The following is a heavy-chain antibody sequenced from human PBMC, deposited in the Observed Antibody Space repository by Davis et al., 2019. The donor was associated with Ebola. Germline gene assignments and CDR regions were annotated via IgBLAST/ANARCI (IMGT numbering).Heavy chain of an antibody. J-gene: IGHJ6*02. Sequence: PGGSLRLSCAASGFTFSSYAMSWVRQAPGKGLEWVLAISGSGGSTYYADSVKGRFTISRDNSKNTLYLQMNSLRAEDTAVYYCAKDRAAAGIYIYGMDVWGQGTTVTVSS. V-gene: IGHV3-23*01. CDR3: AKDRAAAGIYIYGMDV. CDR2: ISGSGGST. D-gene: IGHD6-13*01. CDR1: GFTFSSYA.